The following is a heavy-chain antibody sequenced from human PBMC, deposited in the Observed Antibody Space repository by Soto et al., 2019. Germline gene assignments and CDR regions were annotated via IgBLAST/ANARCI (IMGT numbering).Heavy chain of an antibody. Sequence: QVQLVESGGGVVQPGTSLRVSCVGSGFTFRSYVIHWVRQAPGKGLEWVALTSYDGRDKYYADSVRGRFTISRDNSRNTVDLQMDSLKLEDTALYYFARWGTTGGLDVWGQGTLVSVSS. D-gene: IGHD3-16*01. CDR2: TSYDGRDK. V-gene: IGHV3-30*19. CDR1: GFTFRSYV. CDR3: ARWGTTGGLDV. J-gene: IGHJ1*01.